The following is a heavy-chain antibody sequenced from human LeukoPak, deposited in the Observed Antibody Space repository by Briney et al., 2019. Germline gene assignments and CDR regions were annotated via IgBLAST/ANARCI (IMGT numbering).Heavy chain of an antibody. J-gene: IGHJ3*02. D-gene: IGHD2-15*01. V-gene: IGHV1-2*02. CDR3: ARAGYCSGGSCYGTVVDAFDI. Sequence: ASVKVSCKASGYTFTSYYMHWVRQAPGQGLEWTGWINPNSGGTNYAQKFQGRVTMTRDTSISTAYMELSRLRSDDTAVYYCARAGYCSGGSCYGTVVDAFDIWGQGTMVTVSS. CDR1: GYTFTSYY. CDR2: INPNSGGT.